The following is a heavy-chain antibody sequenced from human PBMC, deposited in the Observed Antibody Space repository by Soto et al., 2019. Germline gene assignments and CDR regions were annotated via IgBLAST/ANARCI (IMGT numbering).Heavy chain of an antibody. V-gene: IGHV1-69*06. Sequence: KVYCKASGCTYSSYPISCVLQTTGQGLEWMGGIIPIFGTANYAQKFQGRVTITADKSTSTAYMELSSLRSEDTAVYYCARRSSIAARLKTGMGVWGQGTTVTVYS. CDR3: ARRSSIAARLKTGMGV. J-gene: IGHJ6*02. CDR1: GCTYSSYP. CDR2: IIPIFGTA. D-gene: IGHD6-6*01.